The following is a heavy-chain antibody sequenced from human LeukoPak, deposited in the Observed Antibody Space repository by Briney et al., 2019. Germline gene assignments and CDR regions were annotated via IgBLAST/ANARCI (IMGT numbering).Heavy chain of an antibody. D-gene: IGHD1-26*01. Sequence: GSLRLSCAASGFTFSSYSMNWVRQPPGKGLEWIGEINHSGSTNYNPSLKSRVTISVDTSKNQFSLKLSSVTAADTAVYYCARRVHIVGINYWGQGTLVTVSS. CDR1: GFTFSSYS. CDR3: ARRVHIVGINY. J-gene: IGHJ4*02. V-gene: IGHV4-34*01. CDR2: INHSGST.